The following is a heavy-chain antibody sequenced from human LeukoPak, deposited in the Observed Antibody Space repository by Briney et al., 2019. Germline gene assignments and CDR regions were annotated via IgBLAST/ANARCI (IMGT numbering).Heavy chain of an antibody. Sequence: GGTLRLSCAASGFTFSSYGMSWVRQAPGKGLEWVSAISGSGGSTYYADSVKGRFTISRDNSKNTLYLQMNSLRAEDTAVYYCARAPAAAGHYYYMDVWGKGTTVTISS. J-gene: IGHJ6*03. D-gene: IGHD6-13*01. CDR1: GFTFSSYG. CDR2: ISGSGGST. CDR3: ARAPAAAGHYYYMDV. V-gene: IGHV3-23*01.